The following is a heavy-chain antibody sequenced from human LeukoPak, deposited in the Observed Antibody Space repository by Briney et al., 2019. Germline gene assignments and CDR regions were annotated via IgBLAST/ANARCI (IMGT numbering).Heavy chain of an antibody. V-gene: IGHV3-23*01. Sequence: PGGSLRLSCAASGFTFSTYAMSWVRQAPGKGLEWVSTISGSGANTYYADSVRGRLTISRDNSKNTLYLHMNSLRAEDTAAYYCAKERAGYTNPYYFDYWGQGTLVTVSS. CDR3: AKERAGYTNPYYFDY. D-gene: IGHD3-16*02. CDR2: ISGSGANT. J-gene: IGHJ4*02. CDR1: GFTFSTYA.